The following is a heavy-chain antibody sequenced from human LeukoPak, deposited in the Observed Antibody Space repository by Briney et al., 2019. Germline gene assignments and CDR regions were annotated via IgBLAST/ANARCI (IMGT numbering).Heavy chain of an antibody. J-gene: IGHJ5*02. V-gene: IGHV3-23*01. D-gene: IGHD5-18*01. CDR1: GFTFSSYA. CDR2: ISGSGGTT. CDR3: AKVGYTWIQLSNWFDP. Sequence: GSLRLSCAASGFTFSSYAMSWVRQAPGKGLQWASAISGSGGTTYYADSVKGWFTVSRDNSKNTLYLQMNSLRAEDTAVYHCAKVGYTWIQLSNWFDPWGQGTLVTVSS.